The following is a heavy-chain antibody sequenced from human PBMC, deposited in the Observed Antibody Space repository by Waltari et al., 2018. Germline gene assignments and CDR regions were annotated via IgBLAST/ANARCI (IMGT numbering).Heavy chain of an antibody. J-gene: IGHJ4*02. CDR2: IYYSQRT. V-gene: IGHV4-59*11. Sequence: QVQLQESGPGLVKPSETLSLTCTVSGGSISRHYWSWIRQPPGKGLEWIVYIYYSQRTHYNPSLKSRVTISVDTSKNQFSLKLGSVTAADTAVYYCARESRGNLDYWGQGTLVTVSS. CDR1: GGSISRHY. CDR3: ARESRGNLDY. D-gene: IGHD2-15*01.